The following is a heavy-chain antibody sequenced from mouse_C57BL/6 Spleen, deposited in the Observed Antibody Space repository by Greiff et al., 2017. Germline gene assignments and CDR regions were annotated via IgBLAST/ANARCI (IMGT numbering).Heavy chain of an antibody. J-gene: IGHJ4*01. Sequence: QVQLQQSGAELARPGASVKLSCKASGYTFTSYGISWVKQRTGQGLEWIGEIYPRSGNTYYNEKFKGKATLTADKSSSTAYMELRSLTSEDSAVYFCATPGYYAMDYWGQGTSVTVSS. CDR3: ATPGYYAMDY. CDR1: GYTFTSYG. V-gene: IGHV1-81*01. CDR2: IYPRSGNT.